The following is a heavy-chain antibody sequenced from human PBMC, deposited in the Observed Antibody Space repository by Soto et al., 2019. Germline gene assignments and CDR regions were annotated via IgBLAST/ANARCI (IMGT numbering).Heavy chain of an antibody. J-gene: IGHJ4*02. Sequence: EVQLLESGGGLVQPGGSLRLSCAASGFTFTDYAMTWVRQAPGKGLEWVSSISGSASSTFYAGSVKGRFTISRDNSRNTVSLQMNGRRAEDTAVYYCAKASPTISPAYWGQGTLVTVSS. CDR2: ISGSASST. D-gene: IGHD5-12*01. CDR3: AKASPTISPAY. V-gene: IGHV3-23*01. CDR1: GFTFTDYA.